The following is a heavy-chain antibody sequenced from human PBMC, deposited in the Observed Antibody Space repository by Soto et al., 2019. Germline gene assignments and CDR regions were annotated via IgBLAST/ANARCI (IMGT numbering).Heavy chain of an antibody. CDR2: IIPIFRTT. J-gene: IGHJ5*02. D-gene: IGHD3-22*01. CDR1: GGASGSDA. CDR3: VRDRTDSGYYTNWLDP. V-gene: IGHV1-69*06. Sequence: ALVKVSRKSSGGASGSDAITWLRQAPRQGLEWVGRIIPIFRTTNYAQNLQGRATISADKSTLTSYMELHSLTSDDTALYYCVRDRTDSGYYTNWLDPWGQGTQVTVSS.